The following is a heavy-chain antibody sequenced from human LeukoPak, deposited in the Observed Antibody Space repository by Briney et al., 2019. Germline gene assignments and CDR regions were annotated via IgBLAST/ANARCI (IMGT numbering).Heavy chain of an antibody. D-gene: IGHD6-13*01. CDR2: IYQSGGT. V-gene: IGHV4-59*02. CDR3: ARRGMSSSWYGDAFDV. Sequence: SETLSLTCNVSGASVSSYYWSWVRQAPGKGLEWIGQIYQSGGTNYNPSLEGRATISVDTSKKQFSLKLNSVIAADTAVYYCARRGMSSSWYGDAFDVWGHGTMVIVS. J-gene: IGHJ3*01. CDR1: GASVSSYY.